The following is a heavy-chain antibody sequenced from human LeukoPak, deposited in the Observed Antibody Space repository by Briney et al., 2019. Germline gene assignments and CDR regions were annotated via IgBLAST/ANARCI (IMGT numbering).Heavy chain of an antibody. CDR2: ISDDGSRK. CDR1: GFTFSFSG. Sequence: GGSLRLSCAASGFTFSFSGMYWVRQAPGRGLEWLAFISDDGSRKYYADSVKGRFTISRDNSKNTLFLQMNSLRTEDTAMYYCAKDRSTTWSFDYWGQGTLVTVSS. D-gene: IGHD6-13*01. J-gene: IGHJ4*02. V-gene: IGHV3-30*18. CDR3: AKDRSTTWSFDY.